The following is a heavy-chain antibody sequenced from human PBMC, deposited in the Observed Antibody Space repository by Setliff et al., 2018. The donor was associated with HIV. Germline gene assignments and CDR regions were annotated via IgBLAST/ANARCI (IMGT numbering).Heavy chain of an antibody. CDR3: ARGMQYQLLRNWYFDL. V-gene: IGHV4-39*01. CDR2: IYHSGST. Sequence: PSETLSLTCTVSGGSINSGSYYWSWIRQPPGKGLEWIGTIYHSGSTYYNPSLKSRVTISVDTSKNQFSLKVSPVTAADTAVYYCARGMQYQLLRNWYFDLWGRGTLVTVS. CDR1: GGSINSGSYY. J-gene: IGHJ2*01. D-gene: IGHD2-2*01.